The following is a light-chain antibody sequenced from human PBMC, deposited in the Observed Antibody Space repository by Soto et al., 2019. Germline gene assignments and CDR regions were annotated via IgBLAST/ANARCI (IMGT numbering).Light chain of an antibody. CDR2: GSR. CDR3: QSYDSGLSAYV. V-gene: IGLV1-40*01. Sequence: QSVLTQPPSVSGAPGQRVTISCTGSASNIGASYDVHWYQHLPGTAPKLLIYGSRNRPSGVPDRFSGSQSGTSASLAITGLQPEDEADYYCQSYDSGLSAYVFGTGTKLTVL. CDR1: ASNIGASYD. J-gene: IGLJ1*01.